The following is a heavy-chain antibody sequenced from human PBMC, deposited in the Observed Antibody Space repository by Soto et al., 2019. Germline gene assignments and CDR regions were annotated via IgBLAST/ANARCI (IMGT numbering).Heavy chain of an antibody. CDR2: IYHSGST. Sequence: PSETLSLTCAVSGYSMSSGYYWGWIRQPPGKGLEWIGSIYHSGSTYYNPSLKSRVTISVDTSKNQFSLKLSSVTAADTAVYYCARGYCSSTSCYSDYWGQGTLVTVSS. J-gene: IGHJ4*02. D-gene: IGHD2-2*01. CDR3: ARGYCSSTSCYSDY. CDR1: GYSMSSGYY. V-gene: IGHV4-38-2*01.